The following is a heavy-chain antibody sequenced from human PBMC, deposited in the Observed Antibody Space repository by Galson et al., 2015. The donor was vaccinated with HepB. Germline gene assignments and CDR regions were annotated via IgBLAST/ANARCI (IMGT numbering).Heavy chain of an antibody. D-gene: IGHD3-16*01. CDR2: ISSDGSDK. CDR1: GFTFRRYA. Sequence: SLRLSCAASGFTFRRYAMHWVRQAPGKGLEWVAVISSDGSDKQYADSVKGRFAISRDNSKNIMYLQMNSLRTEDTAIYYCARDRDYVTITHFDYWGQGTLVTVSS. V-gene: IGHV3-30*09. CDR3: ARDRDYVTITHFDY. J-gene: IGHJ4*02.